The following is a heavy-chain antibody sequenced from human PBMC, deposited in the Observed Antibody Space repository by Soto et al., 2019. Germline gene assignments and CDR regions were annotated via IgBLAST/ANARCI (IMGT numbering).Heavy chain of an antibody. Sequence: PSETLSLTCAVYGGSFSGYYWSWIRQPPGKGLEWIGEINHSGSTNYNPSLKSRVTISVDTSKNQFSLKLSSVTAADTAVYYCARGNGGSSSWYRNYYYMDVWGKGTTVTVSS. CDR1: GGSFSGYY. CDR2: INHSGST. J-gene: IGHJ6*03. CDR3: ARGNGGSSSWYRNYYYMDV. D-gene: IGHD6-13*01. V-gene: IGHV4-34*01.